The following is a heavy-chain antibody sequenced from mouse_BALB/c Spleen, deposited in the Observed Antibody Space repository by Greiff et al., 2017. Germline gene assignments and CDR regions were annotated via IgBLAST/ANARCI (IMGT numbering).Heavy chain of an antibody. D-gene: IGHD1-1*01. CDR3: ARGENYYYFDY. Sequence: EVQRVESGGGLVQPGGSRKLSCAASGFTFSSFGMHWVRQAPEKGLEWVAYISSGSSTIYYADTVKGRFTISRDNPKNTLFLQMTSLRSEDTAMYYCARGENYYYFDYWGQGTTLTVSS. CDR1: GFTFSSFG. J-gene: IGHJ2*01. V-gene: IGHV5-17*02. CDR2: ISSGSSTI.